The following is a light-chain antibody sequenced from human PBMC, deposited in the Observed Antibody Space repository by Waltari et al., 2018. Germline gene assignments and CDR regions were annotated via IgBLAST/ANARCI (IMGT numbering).Light chain of an antibody. Sequence: QSVLTQPPSVSGAPGQRVTISCTGSGSNIGAGSDVHCYQQLPGKAPKLLIYGTSTRPLGVPDRYFGSQSGTSASLAITGLQAEDEADYYCQSYDTSLSVVFGGGTKLTVL. CDR2: GTS. CDR1: GSNIGAGSD. CDR3: QSYDTSLSVV. J-gene: IGLJ2*01. V-gene: IGLV1-40*01.